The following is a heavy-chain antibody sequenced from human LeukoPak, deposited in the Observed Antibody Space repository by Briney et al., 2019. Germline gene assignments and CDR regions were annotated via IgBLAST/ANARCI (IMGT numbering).Heavy chain of an antibody. CDR3: ARDGGTRLGFDP. Sequence: SETLSLTCAMHSESSGGDDWTWIRQPPGKGLEWIGEASPGGSTRYNPSLRSRVTISLDTPRSRFSLRLSSVTAADTGVYYCARDGGTRLGFDPWGQGTLVTVSS. CDR2: ASPGGST. CDR1: SESSGGDD. V-gene: IGHV4-34*01. J-gene: IGHJ5*02. D-gene: IGHD3-16*01.